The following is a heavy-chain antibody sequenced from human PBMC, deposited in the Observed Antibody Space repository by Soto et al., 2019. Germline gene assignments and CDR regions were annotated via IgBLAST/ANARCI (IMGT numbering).Heavy chain of an antibody. J-gene: IGHJ4*02. CDR3: AKSNLYCSSSNCYVFDY. CDR1: GFTFSNYA. Sequence: EVQLLDSGGGLVQPGGSLRLSCAASGFTFSNYAMSWVRQAPGKGLEWVSSIRNSGTSTYYADSVKGRFTNSRDNSKNALYLQIISLRVEDTAVYYCAKSNLYCSSSNCYVFDYWGQGTLVTVSS. CDR2: IRNSGTST. D-gene: IGHD2-2*01. V-gene: IGHV3-23*01.